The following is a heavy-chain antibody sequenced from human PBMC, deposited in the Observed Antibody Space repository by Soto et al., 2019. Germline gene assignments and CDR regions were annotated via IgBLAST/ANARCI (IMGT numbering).Heavy chain of an antibody. D-gene: IGHD3-10*01. J-gene: IGHJ4*02. V-gene: IGHV3-23*01. Sequence: EVQLLESGGGLIQPGGSLRLSCAASGFTFSDYAMTWVRQAPGKGLEWVSVITGSGGKTFYADYVKGRFSISRDNSKNTVYLEINSLRAEDTAVYYCAKGILSDYYGSGTYDYWGQGTLVTVFS. CDR3: AKGILSDYYGSGTYDY. CDR1: GFTFSDYA. CDR2: ITGSGGKT.